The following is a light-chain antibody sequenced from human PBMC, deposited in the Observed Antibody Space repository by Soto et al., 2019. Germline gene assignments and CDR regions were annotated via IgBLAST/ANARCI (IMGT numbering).Light chain of an antibody. CDR1: QSISTW. V-gene: IGKV1-5*01. Sequence: DIQMTQSPSTLTASVGDRVTITCRASQSISTWLAWYQQKPGKAPSLLIYGASSLKSGVPSRFSGSGSGTEFTLNISSLQPDDFATYYCQQYRSYSFGQGTKVDIK. CDR2: GAS. J-gene: IGKJ1*01. CDR3: QQYRSYS.